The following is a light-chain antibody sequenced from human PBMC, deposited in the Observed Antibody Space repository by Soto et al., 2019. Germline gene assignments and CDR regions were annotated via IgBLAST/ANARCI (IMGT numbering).Light chain of an antibody. Sequence: EIVMTQSPATLSVSPGERATLSCRASQSVSSNLAWYQQKPGQAPRLLIYGASTRATGIPARFSGSGSGTEFTLTISILQSEDFAVYYCQQYNNWLTFGGGTKVEIK. CDR2: GAS. V-gene: IGKV3-15*01. CDR3: QQYNNWLT. J-gene: IGKJ4*01. CDR1: QSVSSN.